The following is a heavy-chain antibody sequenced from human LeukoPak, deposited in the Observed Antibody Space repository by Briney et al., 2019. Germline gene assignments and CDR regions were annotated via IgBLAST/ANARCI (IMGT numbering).Heavy chain of an antibody. J-gene: IGHJ4*02. CDR2: ISYDGSNK. Sequence: GGSLRLSCAASGFTFSSYGMHWVRQAPGKGLEWGAVISYDGSNKYYADSVKGRFTISRDNSKNTLYLQMNSLRAEDTAVYYCAKDTYYYDSSGYYRGMDYWGQGTLVTVSS. CDR3: AKDTYYYDSSGYYRGMDY. V-gene: IGHV3-30*18. D-gene: IGHD3-22*01. CDR1: GFTFSSYG.